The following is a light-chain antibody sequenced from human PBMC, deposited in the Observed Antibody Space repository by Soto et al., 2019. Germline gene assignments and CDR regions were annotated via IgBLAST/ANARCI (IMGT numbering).Light chain of an antibody. CDR1: QSVSSY. Sequence: EIVLTQSPATLSLSPGERATLSCRASQSVSSYLAWYQQKPGQAPRLLIYDASNRATGIPARFSGSGSGTDFTLTISSLEPEDFAVYYCQQRSNWPRTXGQGTRLEIK. CDR2: DAS. CDR3: QQRSNWPRT. J-gene: IGKJ5*01. V-gene: IGKV3-11*01.